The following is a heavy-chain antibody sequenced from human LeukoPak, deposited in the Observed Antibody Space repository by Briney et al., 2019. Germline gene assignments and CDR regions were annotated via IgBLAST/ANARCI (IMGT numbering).Heavy chain of an antibody. CDR3: ARDNRGYCSGGSCYDWFDP. Sequence: SETLSLTCTVSGGSISSYYWSWIRQPAGKGLEWIGRIYTSGSTNYNPSLKSRVTMSVDTSKNQFSLKLSSVTAADTAVYYCARDNRGYCSGGSCYDWFDPWGQGTLVTVSS. CDR1: GGSISSYY. V-gene: IGHV4-4*07. J-gene: IGHJ5*02. D-gene: IGHD2-15*01. CDR2: IYTSGST.